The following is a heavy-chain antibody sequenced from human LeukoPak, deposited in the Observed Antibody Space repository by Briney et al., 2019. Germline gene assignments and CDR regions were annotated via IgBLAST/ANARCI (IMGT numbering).Heavy chain of an antibody. D-gene: IGHD6-6*01. Sequence: SVTVTCKASGGTFISYAVSWVRQAPGQGLEWMGRIIPILGIANYAQKFQGRVTITADKSTSTAYMELSSLRSEDTAVYYCACSIYSSSACGMDVWGRGTRVTVSS. CDR2: IIPILGIA. J-gene: IGHJ6*02. CDR1: GGTFISYA. CDR3: ACSIYSSSACGMDV. V-gene: IGHV1-69*04.